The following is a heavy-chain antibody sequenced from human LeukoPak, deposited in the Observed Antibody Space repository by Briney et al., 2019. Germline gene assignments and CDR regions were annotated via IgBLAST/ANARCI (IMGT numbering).Heavy chain of an antibody. V-gene: IGHV3-23*01. CDR1: GFTLSSNA. D-gene: IGHD1-26*01. CDR3: AKDVGKWESLHFFDY. J-gene: IGHJ4*02. Sequence: GGLGLFWFTSGFTLSSNAMGWVRQGPGKGVGVVSGISGSGASTYYADSVKGRFTISRDDSRNTLYLQMNSLRGDDTAVYYCAKDVGKWESLHFFDYWGQGTLVTVSS. CDR2: ISGSGAST.